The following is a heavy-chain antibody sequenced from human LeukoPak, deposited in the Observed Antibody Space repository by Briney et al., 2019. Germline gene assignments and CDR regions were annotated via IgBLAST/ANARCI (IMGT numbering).Heavy chain of an antibody. Sequence: SETLSLTCTVSGGSISGSSYYWGWIRQPPGKGLEWIGSIYYSGSTYYNPSLKSRVTISVDTSKNQFSLKLSSATAADTAVYYCARRVSSWLPENWFDPWGQGTLVTVSS. CDR3: ARRVSSWLPENWFDP. CDR1: GGSISGSSYY. V-gene: IGHV4-39*01. CDR2: IYYSGST. J-gene: IGHJ5*02. D-gene: IGHD6-13*01.